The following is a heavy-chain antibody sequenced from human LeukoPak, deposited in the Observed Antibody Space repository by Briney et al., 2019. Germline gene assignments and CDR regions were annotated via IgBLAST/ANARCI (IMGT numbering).Heavy chain of an antibody. J-gene: IGHJ5*02. CDR2: ISYDRSNK. CDR3: ARGTYP. CDR1: GFTFSSYA. V-gene: IGHV3-30-3*01. Sequence: GRSLRLSCAASGFTFSSYAMHWVRQAPGKGLEWVATISYDRSNKYYADSVKGRFTISRDNSENTLYLQMNSLRAEDTAVYYCARGTYPWGQGTLVTVSS.